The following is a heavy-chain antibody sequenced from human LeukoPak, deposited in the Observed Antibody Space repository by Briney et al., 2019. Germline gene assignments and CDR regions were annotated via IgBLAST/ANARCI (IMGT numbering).Heavy chain of an antibody. CDR3: ARVVLYSSSSGPFDY. Sequence: SETLSLTCTVSGGSISSSSYYWGWIRRPPGKGLEWIGSIYYSGSTYYNPSLKSRVTISVDTSKNQFSLKLSSVTAADTAVYYCARVVLYSSSSGPFDYWGQGTLVTVSS. D-gene: IGHD6-6*01. J-gene: IGHJ4*02. CDR2: IYYSGST. V-gene: IGHV4-39*07. CDR1: GGSISSSSYY.